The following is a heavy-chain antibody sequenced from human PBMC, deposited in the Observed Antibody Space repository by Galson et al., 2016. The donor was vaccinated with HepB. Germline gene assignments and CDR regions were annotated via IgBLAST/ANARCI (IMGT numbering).Heavy chain of an antibody. J-gene: IGHJ6*02. Sequence: SLRLSCAASGFGFSNYGMHWVRQAPGKGLEWVAVIWFDGSNKYYADSVKGRFTISRDNSKNTLFLQMNSLRAEDTAVYYCARERWGITMVRGNGMDVWGQGTTVTVSS. CDR2: IWFDGSNK. CDR3: ARERWGITMVRGNGMDV. D-gene: IGHD3-10*01. V-gene: IGHV3-33*01. CDR1: GFGFSNYG.